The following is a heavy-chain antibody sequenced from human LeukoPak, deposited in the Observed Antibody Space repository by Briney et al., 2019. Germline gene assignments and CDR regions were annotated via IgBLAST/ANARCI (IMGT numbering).Heavy chain of an antibody. CDR3: ARHQVVVVAATRYNWFDP. V-gene: IGHV4-39*01. D-gene: IGHD2-15*01. CDR2: IYYSGST. J-gene: IGHJ5*02. Sequence: SETLSLTCTVSGGSISSSSYYWGWIRQPPGKGLEWIGSIYYSGSTYYNPSLKSRVTISVDTSKNQFSLKLSSVTAADTAVYYCARHQVVVVAATRYNWFDPWGQGTLVTVSS. CDR1: GGSISSSSYY.